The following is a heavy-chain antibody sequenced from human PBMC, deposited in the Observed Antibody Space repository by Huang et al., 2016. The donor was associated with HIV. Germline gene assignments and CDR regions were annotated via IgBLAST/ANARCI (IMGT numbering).Heavy chain of an antibody. CDR3: ARSGDNPPDAFHI. CDR1: GYSFASYW. CDR2: IYPGDSDT. Sequence: EVQLVQSGAEVKKPGESLKISCKGSGYSFASYWIGWVGQMPGKGLEWMGIIYPGDSDTRYSPSFQGQVTISADKASSTAYLQWNSLKASDTAMYYCARSGDNPPDAFHIWGQGTGVTVSS. D-gene: IGHD1-20*01. V-gene: IGHV5-51*03. J-gene: IGHJ3*02.